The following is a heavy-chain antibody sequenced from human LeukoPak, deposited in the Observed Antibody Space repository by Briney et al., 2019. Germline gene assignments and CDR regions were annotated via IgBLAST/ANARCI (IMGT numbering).Heavy chain of an antibody. J-gene: IGHJ6*02. Sequence: PSETLSLTCTVSGGSISSGGYYWNWIRHHPGKGLEWIGYIYYTGSTYYNPSLKSRVTISVDTSKNQFSLKLSSVTDADTAVYYCARNRGIYYDSSAYPYGMDVWGQGTTVTVSS. CDR2: IYYTGST. V-gene: IGHV4-31*03. CDR1: GGSISSGGYY. D-gene: IGHD3-22*01. CDR3: ARNRGIYYDSSAYPYGMDV.